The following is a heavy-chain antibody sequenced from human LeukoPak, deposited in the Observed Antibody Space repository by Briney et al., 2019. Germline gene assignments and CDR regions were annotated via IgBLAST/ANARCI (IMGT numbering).Heavy chain of an antibody. V-gene: IGHV3-23*01. D-gene: IGHD5-18*01. Sequence: GGSLRLSCAASGFTFSSYAMSWVRQAPGKGLEWVSAISGSGGSTYYADSVKGRFTISRDNSKNTLYLQMNSLRAEDTAVYYCAKSQTWIQLWTPDAFDIWGQETMVTVSS. CDR2: ISGSGGST. CDR3: AKSQTWIQLWTPDAFDI. CDR1: GFTFSSYA. J-gene: IGHJ3*02.